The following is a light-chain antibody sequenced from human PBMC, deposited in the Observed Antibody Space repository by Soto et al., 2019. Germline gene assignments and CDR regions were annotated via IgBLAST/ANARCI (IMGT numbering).Light chain of an antibody. CDR3: QDWSIGIQV. CDR1: SGHSRDA. Sequence: QAVLTQSPSASASLGASVKLTCTRSSGHSRDAIAWHQQHPEKGTRYLMRLNSDGSHSKGDGIPDCFSGSSSGAERSLTIPSLQSEDEAYYYCQDWSIGIQVFGGGTKLTVL. J-gene: IGLJ2*01. V-gene: IGLV4-69*01. CDR2: LNSDGSH.